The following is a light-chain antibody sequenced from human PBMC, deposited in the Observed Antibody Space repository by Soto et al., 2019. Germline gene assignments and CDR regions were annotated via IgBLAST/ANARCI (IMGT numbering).Light chain of an antibody. CDR2: SNN. J-gene: IGLJ1*01. CDR1: SSNIGSNT. CDR3: AAWDDSLNGFYV. Sequence: QSVLTQPPSASGTPGQRVTISCSGSSSNIGSNTVNWYQQLPGTAPKLLIYSNNQRPSGVPDRFSGSKSGTSASLAISRLQSEDEADYYCAAWDDSLNGFYVFGTGTKATVL. V-gene: IGLV1-44*01.